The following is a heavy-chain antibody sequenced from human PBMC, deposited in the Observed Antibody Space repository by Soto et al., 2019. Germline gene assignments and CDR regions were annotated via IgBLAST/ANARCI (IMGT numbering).Heavy chain of an antibody. CDR1: GFTFSYYW. D-gene: IGHD1-26*01. Sequence: EVQLVESGGGLVQPGVSLRLSCAASGFTFSYYWMHWVRQAPGKGLVWVSRIHSDGSSTTYADSVKGRFTISRDNARNTGYLEMNSLIVEDTAVYYCARGDRGAFDLWGQGTVVTVSS. V-gene: IGHV3-74*01. CDR2: IHSDGSST. J-gene: IGHJ3*01. CDR3: ARGDRGAFDL.